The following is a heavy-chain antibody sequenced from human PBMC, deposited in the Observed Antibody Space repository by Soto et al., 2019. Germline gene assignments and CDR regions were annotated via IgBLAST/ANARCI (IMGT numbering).Heavy chain of an antibody. D-gene: IGHD1-1*01. Sequence: EVLLVESGGGLVQSGGSLRLSCAASGFTFRGFWMSWVRQAPGKGLGWVANIKEDGSEKYYVDSVRGRFTISRDNAKNSLSLQMNSLRGDDTAVYYCARWGERTTGFDYWGRGTLVTVSS. CDR3: ARWGERTTGFDY. CDR1: GFTFRGFW. CDR2: IKEDGSEK. J-gene: IGHJ4*01. V-gene: IGHV3-7*05.